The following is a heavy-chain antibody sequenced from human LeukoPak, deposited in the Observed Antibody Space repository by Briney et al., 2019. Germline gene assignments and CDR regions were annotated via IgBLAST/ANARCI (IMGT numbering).Heavy chain of an antibody. D-gene: IGHD5-18*01. Sequence: PLETLSLTCTVSGGSISSYYWSWIRQPPGKGLEWIGYIYYSGSTNYNPSLKSRVTISVDTSKNQFSLMLSSVTAADTAVYYCARDSSDTAMDHWGQGTLVTVSS. CDR3: ARDSSDTAMDH. CDR2: IYYSGST. V-gene: IGHV4-59*01. CDR1: GGSISSYY. J-gene: IGHJ4*02.